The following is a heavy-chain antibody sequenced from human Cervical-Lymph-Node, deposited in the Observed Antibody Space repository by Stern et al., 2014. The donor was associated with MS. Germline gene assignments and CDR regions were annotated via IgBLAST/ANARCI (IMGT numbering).Heavy chain of an antibody. V-gene: IGHV1-69*06. D-gene: IGHD1-26*01. CDR1: GGTFSTSG. CDR3: ARDLGVGPTVS. Sequence: VQLVESGAEVKRPGSSVKVSCKASGGTFSTSGISWVRQAPGQGLEWMGGIIPLVGTTNYARKFQGRLTITADKYTSTAYIALSSLRSDDTAVYFCARDLGVGPTVSWGQGTVVTVSS. J-gene: IGHJ5*02. CDR2: IIPLVGTT.